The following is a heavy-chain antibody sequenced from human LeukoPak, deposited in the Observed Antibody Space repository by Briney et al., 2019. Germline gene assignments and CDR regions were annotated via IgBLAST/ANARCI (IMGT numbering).Heavy chain of an antibody. J-gene: IGHJ4*02. D-gene: IGHD3-22*01. CDR2: IYKNGST. CDR3: ARHRGFYYDSSGYYPFDY. Sequence: SETLSLTCTVSGGSITSHYWSWIRQPPGKGLEWIGYIYKNGSTNYNPTLKSRVSISVDTSKNQFSLKLSSVTAADTAVYYCARHRGFYYDSSGYYPFDYWGQGTLVTVSS. CDR1: GGSITSHY. V-gene: IGHV4-59*08.